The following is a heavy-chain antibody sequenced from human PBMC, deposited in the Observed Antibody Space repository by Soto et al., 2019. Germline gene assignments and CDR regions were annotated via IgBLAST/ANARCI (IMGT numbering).Heavy chain of an antibody. CDR2: IHYSGST. Sequence: SETLSLTCAVYGGSFSGYYWSWIRQPPGKGLECIGYIHYSGSTNYNPSLKSRVTISVDTSKSQFSLKLSSVTAADTAVYYCATSVRGGYYYYMDVWGEGTTVTVSS. D-gene: IGHD3-10*01. V-gene: IGHV4-59*08. CDR3: ATSVRGGYYYYMDV. CDR1: GGSFSGYY. J-gene: IGHJ6*03.